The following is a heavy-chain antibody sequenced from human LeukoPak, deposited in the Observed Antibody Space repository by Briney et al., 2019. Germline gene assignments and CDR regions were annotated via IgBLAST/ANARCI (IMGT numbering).Heavy chain of an antibody. CDR3: AKDMDSSASGDAFDI. J-gene: IGHJ3*02. D-gene: IGHD6-6*01. CDR2: IKQDGSEK. Sequence: GGSLRLSCAASGFTFSSYWMSWVRQAPGKGLEWVANIKQDGSEKYYVDSVKGRFTISRDNAKNSLYLQMNSLRGEDMAVYYCAKDMDSSASGDAFDIWGQGTKVTVSS. V-gene: IGHV3-7*03. CDR1: GFTFSSYW.